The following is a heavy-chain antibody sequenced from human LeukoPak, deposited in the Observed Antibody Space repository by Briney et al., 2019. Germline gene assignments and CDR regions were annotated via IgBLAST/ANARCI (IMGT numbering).Heavy chain of an antibody. CDR3: ARVEYQLPNHWYFDL. Sequence: SETLSLTCTVSGGSISSYYWSWIRQLPGKGLEWIGYIYYSGSTNYNPSLKSRVTISVDTSKNQFSLKLSSVTAADTAVYYCARVEYQLPNHWYFDLWGRGTLVTVSS. V-gene: IGHV4-59*01. J-gene: IGHJ2*01. CDR1: GGSISSYY. CDR2: IYYSGST. D-gene: IGHD2-2*01.